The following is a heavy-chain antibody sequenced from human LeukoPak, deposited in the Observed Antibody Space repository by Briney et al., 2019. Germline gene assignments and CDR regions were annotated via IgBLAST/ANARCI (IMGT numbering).Heavy chain of an antibody. D-gene: IGHD3/OR15-3a*01. CDR1: GVSLSSSNSC. Sequence: PETLSLTCTVSGVSLSSSNSCWGWIRQPPGKGLEWCGSIYYRGNTYYNASLKSQPSISIDTSKNQFSLRLTSVTAAETAVYYCARHTGSGLFILPGGRGPLVTVSS. CDR2: IYYRGNT. J-gene: IGHJ4*02. V-gene: IGHV4-39*01. CDR3: ARHTGSGLFILP.